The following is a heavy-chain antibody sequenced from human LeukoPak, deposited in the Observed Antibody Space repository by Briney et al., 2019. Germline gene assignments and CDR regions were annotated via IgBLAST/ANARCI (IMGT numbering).Heavy chain of an antibody. CDR3: AENMYSSSS. CDR2: INHSGST. D-gene: IGHD6-6*01. V-gene: IGHV4-34*01. J-gene: IGHJ4*02. Sequence: PSETLSLTCAVYGGSFSGYYWSWIRQPPGKGLEWIGEINHSGSTNYNPSLKGRATISVDTSKNQFSLKLSSVTAADTAVYYCAENMYSSSSWGQGTLVTVSS. CDR1: GGSFSGYY.